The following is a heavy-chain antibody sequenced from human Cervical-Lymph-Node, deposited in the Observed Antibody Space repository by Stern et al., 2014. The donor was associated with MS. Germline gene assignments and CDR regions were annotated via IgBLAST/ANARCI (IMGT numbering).Heavy chain of an antibody. Sequence: QITLKESGPALVKPTQTLTLTCTFSGFSLSTSGMCVSWIRQPPGKALEGLALIDLDYDKYYSTSLKTRLPISKDTSTNQVVLTMTNMDPVDTATYYCARISPTVTRDYFDYWGQGTLVTVSS. CDR2: IDLDYDK. J-gene: IGHJ4*02. V-gene: IGHV2-70*01. CDR3: ARISPTVTRDYFDY. CDR1: GFSLSTSGMC. D-gene: IGHD4-17*01.